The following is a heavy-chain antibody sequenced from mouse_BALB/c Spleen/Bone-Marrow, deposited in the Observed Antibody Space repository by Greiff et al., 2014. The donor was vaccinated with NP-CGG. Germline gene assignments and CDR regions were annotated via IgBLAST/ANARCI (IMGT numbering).Heavy chain of an antibody. CDR1: GYTFTSYW. V-gene: IGHV1-5*01. CDR3: TRVITTGSAWFAY. J-gene: IGHJ3*01. D-gene: IGHD2-4*01. CDR2: TYPGNSDT. Sequence: EVQLQQSGTVLARPGASVKMSCKASGYTFTSYWMHWVKQRPGQGLEWIGTTYPGNSDTSYNQKFKGKAKLTAVTSTSTAYMELSSLTNEDPAVYYCTRVITTGSAWFAYWGQGTLVTVS.